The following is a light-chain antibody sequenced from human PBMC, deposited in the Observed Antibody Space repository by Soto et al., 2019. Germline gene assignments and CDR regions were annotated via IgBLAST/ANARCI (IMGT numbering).Light chain of an antibody. CDR2: GAS. CDR3: QQSYSTPPWT. CDR1: RDISNS. Sequence: DIQMTQSHSSVYASVGDRLTITCRASRDISNSLAWYQQTPGKAPKLLLRGASSLHRGVPSRFSGGGAGTEFTLTISSLQPEDFATYYCQQSYSTPPWTFGQGTKVDIK. V-gene: IGKV1-12*01. J-gene: IGKJ1*01.